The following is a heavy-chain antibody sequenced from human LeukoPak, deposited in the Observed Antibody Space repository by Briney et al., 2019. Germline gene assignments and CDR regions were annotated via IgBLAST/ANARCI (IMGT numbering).Heavy chain of an antibody. J-gene: IGHJ4*02. CDR3: ARGPDYGGPL. CDR2: MNSDASST. V-gene: IGHV3-74*01. Sequence: GGSLRLSCVASGFTFTNYWMHWVRQAPGKGLVWVARMNSDASSTSYADPVKGRFTISRDNAKKTLYLQMNSLRAEDTAVYYCARGPDYGGPLRGQGTLVTVSP. CDR1: GFTFTNYW. D-gene: IGHD4-23*01.